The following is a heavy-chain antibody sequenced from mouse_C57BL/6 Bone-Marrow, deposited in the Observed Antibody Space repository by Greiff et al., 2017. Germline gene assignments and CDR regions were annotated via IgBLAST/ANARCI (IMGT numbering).Heavy chain of an antibody. J-gene: IGHJ2*01. Sequence: QVQLQQSGAELARPGASVKMSCKASGYTFTSYTMHWVKQRPGQGLEWIGCINPSGGYTKYNQKFKDKATLTADKSSSTAYMQLSSLTSEESAVYYWARTVALDYWGHGATVTVS. CDR3: ARTVALDY. CDR2: INPSGGYT. D-gene: IGHD1-1*01. CDR1: GYTFTSYT. V-gene: IGHV1-4*01.